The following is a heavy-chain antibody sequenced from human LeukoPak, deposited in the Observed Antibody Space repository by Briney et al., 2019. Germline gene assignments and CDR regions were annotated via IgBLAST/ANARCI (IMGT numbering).Heavy chain of an antibody. CDR3: ASGVYYYYYGMDV. CDR1: GFTFSSYG. Sequence: GGSLRLSCAASGFTFSSYGMHWVRQAPGKGLEWVAVIWYDGSNRYYADSVKGRFTISRDDSKNTLYLQMNSLRAEDTAVYYCASGVYYYYYGMDVWGQGTTVTVSS. CDR2: IWYDGSNR. J-gene: IGHJ6*02. D-gene: IGHD3-10*01. V-gene: IGHV3-33*01.